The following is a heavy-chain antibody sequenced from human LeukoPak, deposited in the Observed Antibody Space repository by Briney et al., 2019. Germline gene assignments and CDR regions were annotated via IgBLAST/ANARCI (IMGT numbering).Heavy chain of an antibody. CDR2: INPNSGGT. J-gene: IGHJ4*02. CDR1: GYTFTGYY. CDR3: ARELGSSSTPRDY. D-gene: IGHD6-13*01. V-gene: IGHV1-2*02. Sequence: ASVKVSCKASGYTFTGYYMHWVRQAPGQGLEWMGWINPNSGGTNHAQKFQGRVTMTRDTSISTAYIELSRLRSDDTAVYYCARELGSSSTPRDYWGQGTLVTVSS.